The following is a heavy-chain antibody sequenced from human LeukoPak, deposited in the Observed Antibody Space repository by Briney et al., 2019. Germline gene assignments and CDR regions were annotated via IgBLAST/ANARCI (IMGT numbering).Heavy chain of an antibody. Sequence: GGSLRLSCAASGFTFSSYGMHWVRQAPGKGLDGVAVISYDGSNKYYADSVKGRFTISRDNYKNTLYLQMNSLRAEDTAVYYCAKDCGGDCYLDYWGQGTLVTVSS. J-gene: IGHJ4*02. D-gene: IGHD2-21*02. CDR2: ISYDGSNK. CDR1: GFTFSSYG. V-gene: IGHV3-30*18. CDR3: AKDCGGDCYLDY.